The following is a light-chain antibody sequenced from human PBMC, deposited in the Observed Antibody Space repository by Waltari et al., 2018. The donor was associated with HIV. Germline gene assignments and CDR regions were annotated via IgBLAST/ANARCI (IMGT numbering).Light chain of an antibody. J-gene: IGLJ2*01. CDR1: SSDVGSYNL. CDR2: EVS. Sequence: QSALTQPASVSGSPGQSITISCTGTSSDVGSYNLVSWYQQHPGKAPKLMIYEVSKRPSGVSNRFSGPKSGNTASLTIAGLQAEDEGDYYCCSYAGSSSFHVVFGGGTKLTVL. CDR3: CSYAGSSSFHVV. V-gene: IGLV2-23*02.